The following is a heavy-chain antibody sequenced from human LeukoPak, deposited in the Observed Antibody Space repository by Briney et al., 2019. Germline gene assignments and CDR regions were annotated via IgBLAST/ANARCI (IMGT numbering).Heavy chain of an antibody. Sequence: GGSLRLSCAASGFTFSNAWMSWVRQAPGKGLEWVGRIKSKTDGGTTDYAAPVKGRFTISRDDSKTTLYLQMNSLTTEHTAVYYCTTATKPGYYGSGSSDYWGQGTLVTVSS. J-gene: IGHJ4*02. CDR3: TTATKPGYYGSGSSDY. D-gene: IGHD3-10*01. V-gene: IGHV3-15*01. CDR2: IKSKTDGGTT. CDR1: GFTFSNAW.